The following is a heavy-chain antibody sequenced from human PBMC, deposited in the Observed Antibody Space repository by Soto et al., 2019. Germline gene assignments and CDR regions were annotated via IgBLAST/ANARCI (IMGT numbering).Heavy chain of an antibody. D-gene: IGHD2-2*01. V-gene: IGHV4-31*03. CDR2: IYYSGST. CDR3: AKSSTSANYFDY. CDR1: GGSISSGGYY. Sequence: QVQLQESGPGLVKPSQTLFLTCTVSGGSISSGGYYWSWIRQYPGKGLEWIGYIYYSGSTYYNPSLKSRVTISVDTSKNQFSLKLSSVTAADTAVYYCAKSSTSANYFDYWGQGTLVTVSS. J-gene: IGHJ4*02.